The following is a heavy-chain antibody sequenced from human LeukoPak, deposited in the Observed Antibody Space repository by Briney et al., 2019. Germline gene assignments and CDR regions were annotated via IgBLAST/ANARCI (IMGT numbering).Heavy chain of an antibody. V-gene: IGHV4-61*02. J-gene: IGHJ4*02. CDR2: IYTSGST. CDR1: GGSISSGSYY. Sequence: SETLSLTCTVSGGSISSGSYYWSWIRQPAGKGLEWIGRIYTSGSTNYNPSLTSRVTISVDTSKNQFSLKLRTVTAADTAVYYWARVTTGGYYNCWGQGTLVTVSS. D-gene: IGHD3-22*01. CDR3: ARVTTGGYYNC.